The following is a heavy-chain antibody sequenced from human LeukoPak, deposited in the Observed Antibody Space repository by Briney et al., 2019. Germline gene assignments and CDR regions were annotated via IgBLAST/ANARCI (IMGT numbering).Heavy chain of an antibody. Sequence: GGSLRLSCPASGFTFSSYSMNWVRQAAGKGLEWVSSNSSRSSYIYYGDSVKGRFTISRDNAKNSLYLQMNSLRAEDTAVYYCARDRGAARHNYWGQGTLVTVSS. CDR1: GFTFSSYS. CDR3: ARDRGAARHNY. V-gene: IGHV3-21*01. CDR2: NSSRSSYI. D-gene: IGHD6-6*01. J-gene: IGHJ4*02.